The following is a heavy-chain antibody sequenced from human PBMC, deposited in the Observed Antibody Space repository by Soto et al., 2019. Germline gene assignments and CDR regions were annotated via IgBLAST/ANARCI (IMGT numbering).Heavy chain of an antibody. J-gene: IGHJ6*03. CDR2: IKQDGSEK. CDR3: ARAKQLVTKAYYYYMDV. D-gene: IGHD6-13*01. Sequence: PGGSPRLSCAASGFTFSSYWMSWVRQAPGKGLEWVANIKQDGSEKYYVDSVKGRFTISRDNAKNSLYLQMNSLRAEDTAVYYWARAKQLVTKAYYYYMDVWGKGTTVNVSS. V-gene: IGHV3-7*01. CDR1: GFTFSSYW.